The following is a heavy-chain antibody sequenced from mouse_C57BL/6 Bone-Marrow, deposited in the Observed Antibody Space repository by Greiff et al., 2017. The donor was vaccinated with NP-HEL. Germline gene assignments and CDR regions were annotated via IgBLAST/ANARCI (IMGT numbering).Heavy chain of an antibody. CDR3: ARYGYPGYFDY. J-gene: IGHJ2*01. CDR1: GYSFTGYY. CDR2: INPSTGGT. V-gene: IGHV1-42*01. D-gene: IGHD1-2*01. Sequence: VQLKQSGPELVKPGASVKISCKASGYSFTGYYMNWVKRSPEKSLEWIGEINPSTGGTTYNQKFKAKATLTVDKSSSTAYMQLKSLTSEDSAVYYCARYGYPGYFDYWGQGTTLTVSS.